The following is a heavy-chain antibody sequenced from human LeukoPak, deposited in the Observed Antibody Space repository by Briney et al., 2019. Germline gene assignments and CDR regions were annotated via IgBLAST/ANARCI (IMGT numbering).Heavy chain of an antibody. D-gene: IGHD3-10*01. J-gene: IGHJ4*02. V-gene: IGHV3-30*18. CDR3: AKELYFGSGSYPDY. CDR1: GFTFSSYG. CDR2: ISHDGSDS. Sequence: PGGSLRLSCAASGFTFSSYGMHWVRQAPGKGLEWVAVISHDGSDSHYADSVKGRFTISRDNSKNTVYLQMSSLRPEDTAAYFCAKELYFGSGSYPDYWGQGTLVRVSS.